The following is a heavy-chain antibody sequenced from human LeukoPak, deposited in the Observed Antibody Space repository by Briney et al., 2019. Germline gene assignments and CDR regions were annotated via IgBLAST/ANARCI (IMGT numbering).Heavy chain of an antibody. CDR2: IYTSGST. CDR1: GGSISSYY. V-gene: IGHV4-4*07. CDR3: ARFSLGIAVAGTGEAFDI. D-gene: IGHD6-19*01. Sequence: SETLSLTCTVSGGSISSYYWSWIRQPAGKGLEWIGRIYTSGSTNYNPSLKSRVTMSVDTSKNKFSLKLSSVTAADTAVYYCARFSLGIAVAGTGEAFDIWGQGTMVTVSS. J-gene: IGHJ3*02.